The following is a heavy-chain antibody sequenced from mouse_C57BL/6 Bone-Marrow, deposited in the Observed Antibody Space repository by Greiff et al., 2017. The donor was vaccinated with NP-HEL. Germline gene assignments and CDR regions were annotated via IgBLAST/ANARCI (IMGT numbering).Heavy chain of an antibody. CDR3: TTIVATRNAMGY. CDR1: GFNIKDYY. CDR2: IDPEDGDT. J-gene: IGHJ4*01. V-gene: IGHV14-1*01. Sequence: VQLKQSGAELVRPGASVKLSCTASGFNIKDYYMHWVKQRPEQGLEWIGRIDPEDGDTEYAPKFQGKATMTADTSSNTAYLQLSSLTSEDTAVYYCTTIVATRNAMGYWGQGTSVTVSS. D-gene: IGHD1-1*01.